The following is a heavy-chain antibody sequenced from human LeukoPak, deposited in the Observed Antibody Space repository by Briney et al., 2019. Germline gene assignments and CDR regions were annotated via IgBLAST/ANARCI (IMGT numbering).Heavy chain of an antibody. J-gene: IGHJ3*02. V-gene: IGHV4-59*08. Sequence: SETLSLTCTVSGGSMSSYYWSWIRQPPGKGLEWIGYIYYSGSTNYNPSLKSRVTISVDTSKNQFSLKLSSVTAADTAVYYCARPYGSGVRGTFGIWGQGTMVTVSS. D-gene: IGHD3-10*01. CDR2: IYYSGST. CDR1: GGSMSSYY. CDR3: ARPYGSGVRGTFGI.